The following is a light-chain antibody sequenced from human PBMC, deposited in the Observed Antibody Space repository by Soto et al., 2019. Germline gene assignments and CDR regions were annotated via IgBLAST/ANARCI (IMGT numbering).Light chain of an antibody. CDR2: DVT. J-gene: IGLJ1*01. Sequence: QSVLTQSPSASGSPGQSVTISCTGTSSDIGGYNSVSWYQQHPGKAPKVMIYDVTKRPSGVPDRFSGSKSGNTASLTVSALQAEDEADYYCAAWDDNFSTYVFGSGTKVTVL. CDR3: AAWDDNFSTYV. CDR1: SSDIGGYNS. V-gene: IGLV2-8*01.